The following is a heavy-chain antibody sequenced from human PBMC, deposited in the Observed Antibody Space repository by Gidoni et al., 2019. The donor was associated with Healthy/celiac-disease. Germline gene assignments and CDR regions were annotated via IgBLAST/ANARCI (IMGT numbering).Heavy chain of an antibody. Sequence: QVQLQESGPGLVKPSETLSLTCPVSGGSISSYYWSWIRQPPGKGLEWIGYIYYSGSTNYNPSLKSRVTISVDTSKNQFSLKLSSVTAADTAVYYCARALRDGYNRYYFDYWGQGTLVTVSS. CDR1: GGSISSYY. V-gene: IGHV4-59*01. CDR2: IYYSGST. J-gene: IGHJ4*02. D-gene: IGHD5-12*01. CDR3: ARALRDGYNRYYFDY.